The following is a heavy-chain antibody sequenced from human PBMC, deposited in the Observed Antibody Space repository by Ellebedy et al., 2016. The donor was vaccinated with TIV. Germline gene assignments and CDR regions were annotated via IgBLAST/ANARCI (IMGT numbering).Heavy chain of an antibody. CDR3: ASNSAGRLDYYYGMDV. CDR2: IYYSGST. CDR1: GGSISSYY. Sequence: MPSETLSLTCTVSGGSISSYYWSWIRQPPGKGLEWIGYIYYSGSTNYNPSLKSRVTISVDTSKNQFSLKLSSVTAADTAVYYCASNSAGRLDYYYGMDVWGQGTTVTVSS. V-gene: IGHV4-59*08. J-gene: IGHJ6*02. D-gene: IGHD4-23*01.